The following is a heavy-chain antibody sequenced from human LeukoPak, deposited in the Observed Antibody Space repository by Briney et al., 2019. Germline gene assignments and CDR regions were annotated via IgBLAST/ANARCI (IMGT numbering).Heavy chain of an antibody. CDR2: ISAYNGNT. V-gene: IGHV1-18*01. D-gene: IGHD3-22*01. CDR3: ARVEYYYYSSGYFPPDY. Sequence: GASVKVSCKASGYTFTSYGISWVRQAPGQGLEWMGWISAYNGNTNYAQKLQGRVTMTTDTPTSTAYMELRSLRSDDTAVYYCARVEYYYYSSGYFPPDYWGQGTLVTVSS. CDR1: GYTFTSYG. J-gene: IGHJ4*02.